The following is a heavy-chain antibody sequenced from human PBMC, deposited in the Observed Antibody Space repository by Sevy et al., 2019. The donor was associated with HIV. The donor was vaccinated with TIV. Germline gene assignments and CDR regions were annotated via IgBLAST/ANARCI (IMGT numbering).Heavy chain of an antibody. CDR3: ARSRYSGNYFEYFQY. V-gene: IGHV4-38-2*01. J-gene: IGHJ1*01. CDR2: INYSGSA. Sequence: SESLSLTCVVSDYSINSGYYWSWIRQSPGKGLEGIGSINYSGSAHYNPSLMSRVTVSVDPSKNQFSLKVNSVTAVDSAVAYCARSRYSGNYFEYFQYWGQGTLVTVSS. D-gene: IGHD5-12*01. CDR1: DYSINSGYY.